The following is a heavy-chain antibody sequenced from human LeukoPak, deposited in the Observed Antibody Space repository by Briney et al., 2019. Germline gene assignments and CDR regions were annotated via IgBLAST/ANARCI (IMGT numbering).Heavy chain of an antibody. CDR3: AIAAAATGSMDY. V-gene: IGHV1-24*01. CDR2: FDPEDGET. D-gene: IGHD6-13*01. J-gene: IGHJ4*02. Sequence: ASVKVSCKVSGYTLTELSMHWVRPAPGKGLEWMGGFDPEDGETIYAQKFQGRVTMTEDTSTDTAYMELSSLRSEDTAVYYCAIAAAATGSMDYWGQGTLVTVSS. CDR1: GYTLTELS.